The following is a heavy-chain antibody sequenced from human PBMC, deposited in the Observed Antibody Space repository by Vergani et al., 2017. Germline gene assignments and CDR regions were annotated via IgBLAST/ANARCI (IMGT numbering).Heavy chain of an antibody. Sequence: QVQLQESGPGLVKPSETLSLTCTVSGGSVSSGSYYWSWIRQPPGKGLEWIGYIYYSGSTNYNPSLKSRVTISVDTSKNQFSLKLSSVTAADTAVYYCARRVNSSGWYVHYYYGMDVWGQGTTVTVSS. CDR3: ARRVNSSGWYVHYYYGMDV. J-gene: IGHJ6*02. D-gene: IGHD6-19*01. CDR1: GGSVSSGSYY. CDR2: IYYSGST. V-gene: IGHV4-61*01.